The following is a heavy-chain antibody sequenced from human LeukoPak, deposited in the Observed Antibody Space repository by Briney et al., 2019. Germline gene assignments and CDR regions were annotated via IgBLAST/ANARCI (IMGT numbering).Heavy chain of an antibody. D-gene: IGHD5-24*01. CDR2: IWYDGSNK. CDR3: ARDPVRDGYPYSFDY. J-gene: IGHJ4*02. CDR1: GFIFSSHG. Sequence: GRSLRLSCAASGFIFSSHGMHWVRQAPGKGLEWVAAIWYDGSNKYYADSVKGRFTISRDNSKNTLYLQMDSLRGEDTAVYYCARDPVRDGYPYSFDYWGQGTLVTVSS. V-gene: IGHV3-33*01.